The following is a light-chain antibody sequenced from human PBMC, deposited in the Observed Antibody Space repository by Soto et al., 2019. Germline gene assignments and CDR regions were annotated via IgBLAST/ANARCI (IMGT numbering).Light chain of an antibody. V-gene: IGLV2-23*02. CDR3: YSYGGSNFVV. CDR2: EVS. CDR1: DSDVGSYNL. Sequence: QSALTQPASVSGSPGQSITISCTGTDSDVGSYNLVSWYQQHPGKAPKLMIYEVSLWPSGVSNRFSGSKSGNTASLTISGLQAEDEADYYCYSYGGSNFVVFGGGTKVTVL. J-gene: IGLJ2*01.